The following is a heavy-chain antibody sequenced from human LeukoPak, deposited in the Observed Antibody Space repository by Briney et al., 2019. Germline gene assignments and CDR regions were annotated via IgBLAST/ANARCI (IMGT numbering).Heavy chain of an antibody. CDR1: GFTFSSYA. J-gene: IGHJ4*02. Sequence: GGSLRLSCAASGFTFSSYAMSWVRQAPGKGLEWVSVISGSDSSTYYADSVKGRFTISRDNSKNTLYLQMNSLRAEDTAVYYCAKAGSSRKNLPYYWGQGTLVTVSS. D-gene: IGHD6-13*01. V-gene: IGHV3-23*01. CDR3: AKAGSSRKNLPYY. CDR2: ISGSDSST.